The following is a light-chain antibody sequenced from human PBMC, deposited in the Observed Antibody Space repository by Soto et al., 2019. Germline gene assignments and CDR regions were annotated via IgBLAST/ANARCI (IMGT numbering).Light chain of an antibody. CDR3: MQGSHWPHT. J-gene: IGKJ5*01. V-gene: IGKV2-30*01. CDR2: RGS. CDR1: PSLVYSCGNIQ. Sequence: VVITQSPLSPPFTLGQPAPHPCRAKPSLVYSCGNIQLNWVQQRPGQTPRRLIYRGSNLDSGVPGKFSGSGSGTDFTLKISRVEAEDVGVYYCMQGSHWPHTFGQGTRLEIK.